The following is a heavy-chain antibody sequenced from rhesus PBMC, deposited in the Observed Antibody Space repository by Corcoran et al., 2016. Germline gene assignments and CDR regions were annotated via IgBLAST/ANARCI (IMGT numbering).Heavy chain of an antibody. J-gene: IGHJ6*01. CDR2: VDPEDGEA. CDR1: GYTFTDYY. CDR3: ATGSSWIYGLDS. D-gene: IGHD6-13*01. V-gene: IGHV1-111*02. Sequence: EVQLVQSGAEVKKPGASVKISCKASGYTFTDYYLHWVRQAPGKGLEWMGRVDPEDGEAIHAQKLQDRVTITADTSTDTAYMELSSLRSEDTAVYYCATGSSWIYGLDSWGQGVVVTVSS.